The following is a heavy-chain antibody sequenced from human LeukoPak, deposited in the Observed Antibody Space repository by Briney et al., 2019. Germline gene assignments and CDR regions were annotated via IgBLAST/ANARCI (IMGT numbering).Heavy chain of an antibody. J-gene: IGHJ6*03. V-gene: IGHV3-30*04. D-gene: IGHD1-1*01. CDR1: GFTFSDCA. CDR2: VAYDGSSK. Sequence: GGSLRLSCAASGFTFSDCALHWVRQAPGKGLEWVAFVAYDGSSKYYRDSVKGRFIISRDYSKNTLYLQMNSLRGEDTAVYHCARDGVTRRYNMYYYMDVWGKGTTVTVSS. CDR3: ARDGVTRRYNMYYYMDV.